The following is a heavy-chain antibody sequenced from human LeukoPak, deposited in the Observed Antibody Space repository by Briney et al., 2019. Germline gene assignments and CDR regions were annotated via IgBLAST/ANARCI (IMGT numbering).Heavy chain of an antibody. CDR2: IIPIFGTA. V-gene: IGHV1-69*01. CDR3: ARDTPMGYGSGKE. Sequence: GASVKVSCKASGGTFSSYAISWVRQAPGQGLEWMGGIIPIFGTANYAQKFQGRVTITADESPSTAYMELSSLRSEDTAVYYCARDTPMGYGSGKEWGQGTLVTVSS. CDR1: GGTFSSYA. J-gene: IGHJ4*02. D-gene: IGHD3-10*01.